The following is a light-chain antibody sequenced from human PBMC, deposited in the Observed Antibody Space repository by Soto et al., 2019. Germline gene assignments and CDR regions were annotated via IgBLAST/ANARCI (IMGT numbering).Light chain of an antibody. CDR1: QSVHNY. V-gene: IGKV3-11*01. CDR2: DTS. Sequence: IVLTQSPVTLSLSPGERATLSCRASQSVHNYLAWYQQKPGQAPRLLIYDTSNRAAGIPARFSGSGSGTDFTLTISGLVPEDFAVYFCHQRSTWPYTFAQGTNLEIK. CDR3: HQRSTWPYT. J-gene: IGKJ2*01.